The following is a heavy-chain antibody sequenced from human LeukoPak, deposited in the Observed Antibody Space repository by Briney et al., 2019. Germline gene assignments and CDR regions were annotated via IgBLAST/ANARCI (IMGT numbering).Heavy chain of an antibody. J-gene: IGHJ5*02. Sequence: TPSETLSLTCAVSGGSISSSNWWSWVRQPPGKGLEWIGEIYHSGSTNYNPSLKSRVTISVDKSKNQFSLKLSSVTAADTAVYYCARDSSTYCSGGSCYPTDWFDPWGQGTLVTVSS. V-gene: IGHV4-4*02. CDR2: IYHSGST. CDR3: ARDSSTYCSGGSCYPTDWFDP. CDR1: GGSISSSNW. D-gene: IGHD2-15*01.